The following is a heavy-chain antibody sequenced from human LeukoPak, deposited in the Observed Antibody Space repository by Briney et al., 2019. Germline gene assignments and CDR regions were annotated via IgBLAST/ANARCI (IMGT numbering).Heavy chain of an antibody. D-gene: IGHD1-26*01. Sequence: PGGSLRLSCAASGFTFSSYAMHWVRQAPGKGLEWVAVISYDGSNKYYADSVKGRFTISRDNSQNTLYLQMNSLRAEDTAVYYCARVSELLPFDYWGQGTLVTVSS. CDR3: ARVSELLPFDY. CDR1: GFTFSSYA. V-gene: IGHV3-30-3*01. CDR2: ISYDGSNK. J-gene: IGHJ4*02.